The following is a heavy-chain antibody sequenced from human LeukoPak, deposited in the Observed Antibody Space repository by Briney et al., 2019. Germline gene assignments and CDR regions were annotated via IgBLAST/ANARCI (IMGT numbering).Heavy chain of an antibody. J-gene: IGHJ4*02. V-gene: IGHV3-21*01. CDR1: GFTFSSYA. Sequence: GGSLRLSCAASGFTFSSYAMSWVRQAPGKGLEWVSYITSSSAYINYADSVKGRFTVSRDIAKNSLYLQMNSLRAEDTAVYYCARVIGGYSSDYWGQGTLVTVSS. CDR2: ITSSSAYI. CDR3: ARVIGGYSSDY. D-gene: IGHD5-12*01.